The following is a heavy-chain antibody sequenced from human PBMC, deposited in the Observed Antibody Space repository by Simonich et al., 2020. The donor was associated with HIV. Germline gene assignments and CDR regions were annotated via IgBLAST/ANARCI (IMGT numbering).Heavy chain of an antibody. CDR1: GGSFIGYY. Sequence: QVHLQQWGAGLLKPSETLSLTCAVYGGSFIGYYWNWIRQPPGKGLEWIGEIDHSESTNYNPSLKSRVTISVDTSKNQFSLKLSSVTAADTAVYYCARRSGYDLDYWGQGTLVTVSS. J-gene: IGHJ4*02. CDR3: ARRSGYDLDY. D-gene: IGHD5-12*01. CDR2: IDHSEST. V-gene: IGHV4-34*01.